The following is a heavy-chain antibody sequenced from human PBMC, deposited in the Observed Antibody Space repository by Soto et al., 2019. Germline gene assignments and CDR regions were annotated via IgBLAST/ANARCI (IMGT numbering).Heavy chain of an antibody. J-gene: IGHJ4*02. CDR3: AIVWGDDGYCSRTSCLYYFHH. D-gene: IGHD2-2*03. V-gene: IGHV3-23*01. CDR2: ISDSGST. CDR1: GFTFSTSA. Sequence: EVQLLESGGGLVQPGGSLRLSCEAPGFTFSTSAMSWVRQAPGKGLEWVSTISDSGSTYYADSVKGRFTISRDNSKNTLYLQMNSLRAEDTAVFYCAIVWGDDGYCSRTSCLYYFHHWGQGTLVTVSS.